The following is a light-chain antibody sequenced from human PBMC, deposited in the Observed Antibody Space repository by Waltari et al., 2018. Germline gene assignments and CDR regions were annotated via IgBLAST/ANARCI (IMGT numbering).Light chain of an antibody. CDR1: SSNIGSNV. J-gene: IGLJ3*02. Sequence: QSVLTQPPSASGTPGQRVTISCSGGSSNIGSNVVNWYQQLPGKAPKLLIYRSDQRPPGVADRFSGSQSGTSASLAISGLQSEDEADYYCAAWDDSLNGHWVFGGGTKVTVL. V-gene: IGLV1-44*01. CDR2: RSD. CDR3: AAWDDSLNGHWV.